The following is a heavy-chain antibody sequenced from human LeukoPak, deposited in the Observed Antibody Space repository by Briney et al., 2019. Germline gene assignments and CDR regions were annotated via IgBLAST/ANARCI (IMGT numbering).Heavy chain of an antibody. CDR2: IYHSGNT. D-gene: IGHD1-26*01. Sequence: SGTLSLTCAVSGDSISSSNWWSWVRQPPEKGLEWIGEIYHSGNTNYNPPLKSRVTISLDKSKNQFSLKLNSVTAADTAVYYCARVGALGGHDFWGQGSLVTVSS. V-gene: IGHV4-4*02. CDR1: GDSISSSNW. CDR3: ARVGALGGHDF. J-gene: IGHJ4*02.